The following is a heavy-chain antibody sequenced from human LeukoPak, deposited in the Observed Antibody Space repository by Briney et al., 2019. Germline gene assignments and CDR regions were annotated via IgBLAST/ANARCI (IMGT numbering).Heavy chain of an antibody. CDR3: ARDTRGIAASPNYFDY. D-gene: IGHD6-13*01. Sequence: GGSLRLSCAASGFTFSTYAMSWVRQAPGKGLEWVSAIKGSGGGTYYADSVKGRFTISRDNSKNTLYLQMNSLRAEDTAVYYCARDTRGIAASPNYFDYWGQGTLVTVSS. V-gene: IGHV3-23*01. J-gene: IGHJ4*02. CDR2: IKGSGGGT. CDR1: GFTFSTYA.